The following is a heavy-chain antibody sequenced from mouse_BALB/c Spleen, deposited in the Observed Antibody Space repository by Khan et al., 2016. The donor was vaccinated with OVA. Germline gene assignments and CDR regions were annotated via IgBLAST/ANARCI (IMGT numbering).Heavy chain of an antibody. J-gene: IGHJ3*01. CDR2: INPSNDYT. Sequence: VQLQQSRAELARPGASVKMSCKASGYTFTSYTIHWVRQRPGQAPEWIGHINPSNDYTNYNQNFKDKATLIVDKSSTTAYMQLSSLTSEDSAVYYGVREGAYHRSDGWCAYWGQGTLVTVSA. V-gene: IGHV1-4*01. CDR1: GYTFTSYT. D-gene: IGHD2-14*01. CDR3: VREGAYHRSDGWCAY.